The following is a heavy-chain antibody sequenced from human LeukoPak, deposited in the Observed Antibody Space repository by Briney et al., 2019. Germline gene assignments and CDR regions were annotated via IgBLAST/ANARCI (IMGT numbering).Heavy chain of an antibody. D-gene: IGHD3-3*01. J-gene: IGHJ6*03. CDR2: ISAYNGNT. CDR3: ARAPAEDGDFWSGYYPNYMDV. V-gene: IGHV1-18*01. Sequence: GASVKVSCKASGYTFTSYGISWVRQAPGQGLEWMGWISAYNGNTNYAQKLQGRVTMTTDTSTSTAYMELRSLRSDDTAVYYCARAPAEDGDFWSGYYPNYMDVWGKGTTVTVSS. CDR1: GYTFTSYG.